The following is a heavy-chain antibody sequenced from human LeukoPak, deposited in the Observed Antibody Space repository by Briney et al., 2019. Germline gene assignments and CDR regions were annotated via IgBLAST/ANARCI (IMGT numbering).Heavy chain of an antibody. CDR3: AKTRIVCTSVSCPGGGFDY. CDR2: IRGSGDIT. J-gene: IGHJ4*01. Sequence: PGGSLRLSCAASGFTVSSNYMNWVCQAPGKGLEWVSGIRGSGDITYYADSVEGRFTISRDNFKNTLYLQMNSLRAEDTAVYYCAKTRIVCTSVSCPGGGFDYWGHGTLVTVSS. CDR1: GFTVSSNY. D-gene: IGHD2-2*01. V-gene: IGHV3-23*01.